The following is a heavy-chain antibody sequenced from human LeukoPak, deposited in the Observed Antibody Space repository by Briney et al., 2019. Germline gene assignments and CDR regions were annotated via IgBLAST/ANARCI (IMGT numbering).Heavy chain of an antibody. V-gene: IGHV3-23*01. J-gene: IGHJ6*02. D-gene: IGHD3-10*01. CDR3: AKDYYGSGSYYGCLDV. Sequence: GGSLRLSCAASGFTFSSYAMSWVPQAPGRGLEWVSAISGSGGTTYYADSVKGRFTISRDNSKNTLYLQMNSLRAEDTAVYYCAKDYYGSGSYYGCLDVWGQGTTVTVSS. CDR2: ISGSGGTT. CDR1: GFTFSSYA.